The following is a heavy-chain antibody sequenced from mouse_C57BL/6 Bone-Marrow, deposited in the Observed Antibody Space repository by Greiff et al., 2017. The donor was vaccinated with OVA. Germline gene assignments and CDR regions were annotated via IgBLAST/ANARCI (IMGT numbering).Heavy chain of an antibody. D-gene: IGHD2-14*01. J-gene: IGHJ3*01. Sequence: QVKLQQSGAELARPGASVKLSCKASGYTFTSYGISWVKQRTGQGLEWIGGFYPRSGNLYYNEKFKGKATLTADNSSSTASMALRSLTSEDSAVYDWARSIGNAYWFAYWGQGTLVTVSA. V-gene: IGHV1-81*01. CDR3: ARSIGNAYWFAY. CDR2: FYPRSGNL. CDR1: GYTFTSYG.